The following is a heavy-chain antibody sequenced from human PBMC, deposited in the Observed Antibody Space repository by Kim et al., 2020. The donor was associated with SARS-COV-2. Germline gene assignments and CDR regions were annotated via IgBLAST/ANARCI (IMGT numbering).Heavy chain of an antibody. CDR2: INHSGRT. J-gene: IGHJ2*01. V-gene: IGHV4-34*01. Sequence: SETLSLTCAVYGGSFSGFYWSWIRQPPGRGLEWVGEINHSGRTNYNPSLKSRVTISVDTSTNQFSLMLTSVTAADAAVYYCAGRLSNTFGSGGHYGDLW. CDR1: GGSFSGFY. D-gene: IGHD3-10*01. CDR3: AGRLSNTFGSGGHYGDL.